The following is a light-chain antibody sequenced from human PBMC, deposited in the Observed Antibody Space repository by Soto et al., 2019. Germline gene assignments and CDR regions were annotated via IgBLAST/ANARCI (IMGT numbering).Light chain of an antibody. Sequence: EIVMTQSPATLSVSPGERATLSCRASQSVSSNLAWYQQKPGQAPRLLIYGASTRATGIPARFSGSGSGTDFTLTISSLQPEDFATYYCLQDYIYPWTFSQGTKVDIK. CDR3: LQDYIYPWT. J-gene: IGKJ1*01. CDR1: QSVSSN. CDR2: GAS. V-gene: IGKV3-15*01.